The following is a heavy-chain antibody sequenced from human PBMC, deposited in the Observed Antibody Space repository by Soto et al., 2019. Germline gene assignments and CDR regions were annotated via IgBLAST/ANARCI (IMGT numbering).Heavy chain of an antibody. Sequence: SETLSLTCTVSGGSISSYYWSWIRQPPGKGLEWIGYIYYSGSTNYNPSLKSRVTISVDTSRNQFSLKLSSVTAADTAVYYCARRDYYDSSGYSDAFDIWGQGTMVTVSS. J-gene: IGHJ3*02. CDR1: GGSISSYY. V-gene: IGHV4-59*01. CDR2: IYYSGST. CDR3: ARRDYYDSSGYSDAFDI. D-gene: IGHD3-22*01.